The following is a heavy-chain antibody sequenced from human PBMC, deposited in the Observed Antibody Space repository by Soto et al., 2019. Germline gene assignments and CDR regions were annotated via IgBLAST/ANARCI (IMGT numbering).Heavy chain of an antibody. CDR3: ARTYIAASRPTASDL. CDR2: AIPVFGTT. CDR1: GDTFMYYA. Sequence: QVQLVESGAEVRKPGSSVKVSCKASGDTFMYYAFPWVRQAPGQGLEWGGQAIPVFGTTNHAQKFQGRVTFTADESTSTAYMELSSLRFEDTAVYFCARTYIAASRPTASDLWGQGTMVTVSS. D-gene: IGHD6-13*01. J-gene: IGHJ3*01. V-gene: IGHV1-69*01.